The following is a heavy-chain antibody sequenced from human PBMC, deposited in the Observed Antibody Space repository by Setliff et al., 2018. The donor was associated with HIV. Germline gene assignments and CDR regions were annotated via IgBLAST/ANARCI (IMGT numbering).Heavy chain of an antibody. D-gene: IGHD3-16*02. Sequence: ASVKVSCKTSGYTFTSFDINWVRQATGQGLEWMGWMNPDSGNTGYAQKFQGRVTMTRKTSTSTAFMELISLRSEDTAVYYCARAYYDSVWGSHRYRFYYFDYWGQGSLVTVSS. J-gene: IGHJ4*02. CDR1: GYTFTSFD. CDR2: MNPDSGNT. V-gene: IGHV1-8*02. CDR3: ARAYYDSVWGSHRYRFYYFDY.